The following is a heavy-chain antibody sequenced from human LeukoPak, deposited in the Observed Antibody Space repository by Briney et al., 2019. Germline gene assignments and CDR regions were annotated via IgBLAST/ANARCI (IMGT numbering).Heavy chain of an antibody. Sequence: GGSLRLSCVASVFHLSNDGIDTVRQTPGKGLEWVAFVRNDGGGQHYVDSVKGRFSISRDNSKNTLYLQMESLRTEDTAIYYCAEDYFHGAHSTEDYWGQGTLVAVSS. CDR1: VFHLSNDG. J-gene: IGHJ4*02. CDR3: AEDYFHGAHSTEDY. V-gene: IGHV3-30*02. CDR2: VRNDGGGQ. D-gene: IGHD4-23*01.